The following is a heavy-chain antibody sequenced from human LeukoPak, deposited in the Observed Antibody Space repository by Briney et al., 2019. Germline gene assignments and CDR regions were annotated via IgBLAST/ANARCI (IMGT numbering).Heavy chain of an antibody. CDR1: GFTLSDHY. J-gene: IGHJ3*02. D-gene: IGHD1-26*01. V-gene: IGHV3-72*01. Sequence: GGSLRLSCAASGFTLSDHYMQWVRQAPGKGLEWVGRIRDKANSYSTEYAASVKGRFTISRDDSEKSMYLQMNSLRTEDTAVYYCARERWRSGSYHDAFDIWGQGTLVTVSS. CDR2: IRDKANSYST. CDR3: ARERWRSGSYHDAFDI.